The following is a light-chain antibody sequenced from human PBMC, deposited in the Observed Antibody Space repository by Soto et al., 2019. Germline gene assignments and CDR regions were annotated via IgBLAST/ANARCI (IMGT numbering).Light chain of an antibody. CDR1: RSVSSY. V-gene: IGKV3-11*01. J-gene: IGKJ5*01. CDR3: QQYTNWPPNT. CDR2: DAS. Sequence: EIVLTHSPATLSLSPGESATLSCSATRSVSSYLAWYQQKPGQAPRLLIYDASSRPTDIPARFSGRGSGTEFTLTISSLQSEDFAVYYCQQYTNWPPNTFGQGTRLEI.